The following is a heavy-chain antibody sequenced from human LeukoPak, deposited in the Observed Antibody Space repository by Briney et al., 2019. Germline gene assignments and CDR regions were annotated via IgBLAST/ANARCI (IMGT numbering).Heavy chain of an antibody. D-gene: IGHD3-10*01. CDR1: GGTFSSYA. CDR3: ARDLGGSGSYYY. CDR2: IIPIFGTA. Sequence: ASVKVSCKASGGTFSSYAISWVRQAPGQGLEWMGGIIPIFGTANYAQKFQGRVTITADESTSTAYMELSSLRSEDTAVYYCARDLGGSGSYYYWGQGILVTVSS. V-gene: IGHV1-69*13. J-gene: IGHJ4*02.